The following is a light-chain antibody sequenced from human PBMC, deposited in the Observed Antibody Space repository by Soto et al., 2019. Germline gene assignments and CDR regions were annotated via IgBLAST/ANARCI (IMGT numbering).Light chain of an antibody. Sequence: QSVLTQPASVSGSPGQSITISCTETYTDVGGYNRVSWYQHHAGKGPKMLIFEVDKRPSGVSNRFSGSKSGSTASLTISGLQAEDEADYYCCSYTRSGSFVFGTGTKV. V-gene: IGLV2-23*02. CDR3: CSYTRSGSFV. J-gene: IGLJ1*01. CDR1: YTDVGGYNR. CDR2: EVD.